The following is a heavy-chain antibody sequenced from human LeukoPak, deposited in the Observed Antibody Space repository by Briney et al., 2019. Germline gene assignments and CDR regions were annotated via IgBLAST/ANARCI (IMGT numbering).Heavy chain of an antibody. CDR2: INPSGGRT. J-gene: IGHJ5*02. D-gene: IGHD4-17*01. V-gene: IGHV1-46*01. CDR3: ARDSHYGDYAP. CDR1: GYTFSSYY. Sequence: ASVKVSCKASGYTFSSYYIKWVRQAPGQGLEWVGIINPSGGRTSYAQKFQGRLTMTRDMSTSTVYMELSSLRSEDTAVYYCARDSHYGDYAPWGQGTLVTVSS.